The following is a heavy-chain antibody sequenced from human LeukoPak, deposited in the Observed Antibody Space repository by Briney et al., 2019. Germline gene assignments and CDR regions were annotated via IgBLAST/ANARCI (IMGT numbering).Heavy chain of an antibody. V-gene: IGHV4-38-2*02. Sequence: SETLSLTCDVSGYSISSDYYWTWIRQPPGKGLEYIGSIDHSGRTYYNPSLKSRVTISVDTSKNHFSLRLSSVTAADTAVYYRAREKEYYYMDVWGKGTTVSVSS. CDR1: GYSISSDYY. J-gene: IGHJ6*04. CDR2: IDHSGRT. D-gene: IGHD3-16*01. CDR3: AREKEYYYMDV.